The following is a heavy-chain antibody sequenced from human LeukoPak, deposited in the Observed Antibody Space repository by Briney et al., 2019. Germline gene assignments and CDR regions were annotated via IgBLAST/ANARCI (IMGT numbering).Heavy chain of an antibody. CDR2: VYSRGST. CDR3: ARSRGSNYMIEY. D-gene: IGHD4-11*01. CDR1: GDSTSSGGSY. Sequence: TLSPTCTLSGDSTSSGGSYWSWIRHHAGKGLEWIGRVYSRGSTNSNPSLKSRVTISLDTSKNQFSLKLSSVTAADTAVYFCARSRGSNYMIEYWGQGTLVTVSS. V-gene: IGHV4-61*02. J-gene: IGHJ4*02.